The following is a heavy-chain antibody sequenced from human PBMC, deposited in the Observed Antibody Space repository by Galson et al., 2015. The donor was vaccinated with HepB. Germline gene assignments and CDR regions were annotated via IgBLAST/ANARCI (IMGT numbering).Heavy chain of an antibody. CDR2: IYDTEST. Sequence: LSLTCTVSGGSISYYYWSWIRQPPGKGLEWIGYIYDTESTNYSPSLKSRVTISVDTSKNQFSLNLRSVTAADTTVYYCARGIGATVDYWGQGARVTVSS. CDR1: GGSISYYY. V-gene: IGHV4-59*08. D-gene: IGHD6-25*01. J-gene: IGHJ4*02. CDR3: ARGIGATVDY.